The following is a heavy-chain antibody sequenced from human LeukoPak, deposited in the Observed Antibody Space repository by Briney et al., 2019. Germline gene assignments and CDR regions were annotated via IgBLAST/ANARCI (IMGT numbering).Heavy chain of an antibody. CDR3: AMRDRGYGLDI. CDR2: INGGGDIM. Sequence: GGSLRLSCAASGFTFSSYAMSWVRQAPGKGLDWVSIINGGGDIMMYEDSVKGRFTISRDNSKNTFYLQMNSLRVEDTAVYYCAMRDRGYGLDIWGQGTMVTVSS. V-gene: IGHV3-23*01. CDR1: GFTFSSYA. J-gene: IGHJ3*02. D-gene: IGHD3-10*01.